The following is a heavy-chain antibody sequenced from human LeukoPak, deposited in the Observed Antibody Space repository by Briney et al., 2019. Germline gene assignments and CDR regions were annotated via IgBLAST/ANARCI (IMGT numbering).Heavy chain of an antibody. V-gene: IGHV1-2*02. CDR1: GYTFTCYY. CDR2: INPNSGGT. J-gene: IGHJ4*02. CDR3: ATMETGLSGFDY. D-gene: IGHD3-16*02. Sequence: ASVKVSCKASGYTFTCYYMHWVRQAPGQGLEWMGWINPNSGGTNYAQKFQGRVTMTRDTSISTAYMELSRLRSDDTAGYYCATMETGLSGFDYWGQGTLVTVSS.